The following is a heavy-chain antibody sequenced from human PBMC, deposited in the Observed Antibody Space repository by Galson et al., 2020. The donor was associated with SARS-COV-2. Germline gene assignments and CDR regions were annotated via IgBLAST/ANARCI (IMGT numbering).Heavy chain of an antibody. CDR2: INPNNGDT. CDR1: GYTFTGYH. V-gene: IGHV1-2*06. Sequence: ASVKVSCKASGYTFTGYHMHWVRQAPGQGLEWMGRINPNNGDTNYAQRFEGRVTMTRDTSISTAYMEVRRLRSDDTAVYYCAREFGAVAGRHDYWGQGTLVTVSS. CDR3: AREFGAVAGRHDY. J-gene: IGHJ4*02. D-gene: IGHD6-19*01.